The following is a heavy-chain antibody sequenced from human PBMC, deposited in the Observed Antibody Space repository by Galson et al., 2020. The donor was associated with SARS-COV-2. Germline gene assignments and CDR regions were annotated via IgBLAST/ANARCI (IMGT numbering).Heavy chain of an antibody. Sequence: GESLKISCAASGFTFSSYCMHWVRQAPGKGLEWVAVISYDGSNKYYADSVKGRFTISRDNSKNTLYLQMNSLRAEDTAVYYCARDRSSWYLDYWGQGTLVTVSS. CDR1: GFTFSSYC. V-gene: IGHV3-30*03. J-gene: IGHJ4*02. D-gene: IGHD6-13*01. CDR3: ARDRSSWYLDY. CDR2: ISYDGSNK.